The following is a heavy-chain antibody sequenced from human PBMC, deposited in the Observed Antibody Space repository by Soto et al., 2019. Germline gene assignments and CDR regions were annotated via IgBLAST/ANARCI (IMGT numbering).Heavy chain of an antibody. J-gene: IGHJ4*02. D-gene: IGHD3-16*01. V-gene: IGHV4-39*01. CDR1: GGSVTTDHYY. CDR3: ARHGGNKFDY. CDR2: VYYIRNS. Sequence: QLQLQESGPGLVKPSETLSLTCTVSGGSVTTDHYYWAWIRQPPGKGLEWIANVYYIRNSYYNPSLKSRVTISLDTSKNQVSLRLSSVTAADTAVYYCARHGGNKFDYWGQGALVTVSS.